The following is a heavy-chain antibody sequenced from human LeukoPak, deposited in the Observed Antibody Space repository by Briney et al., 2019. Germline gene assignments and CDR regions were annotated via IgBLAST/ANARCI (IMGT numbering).Heavy chain of an antibody. CDR2: ISYDGSNK. V-gene: IGHV3-30*03. J-gene: IGHJ6*02. Sequence: GGSLRLSCAVSGFTFSNYGMHWVRQAPGKGLEWVAVISYDGSNKYYADSVKGRFTISRDNAKNSLYLQMNSLRAEDTAVYYCARDSWYNWNDVFYYYYGMDVWGQGTTVTVSS. CDR1: GFTFSNYG. CDR3: ARDSWYNWNDVFYYYYGMDV. D-gene: IGHD1-1*01.